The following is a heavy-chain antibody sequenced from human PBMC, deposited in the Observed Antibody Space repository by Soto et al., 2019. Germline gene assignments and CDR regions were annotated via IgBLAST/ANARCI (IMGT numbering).Heavy chain of an antibody. J-gene: IGHJ6*02. CDR3: ARHGGRGITVVRGVPYYYYGMDV. CDR1: GYSFTSYW. V-gene: IGHV5-10-1*01. Sequence: GESLKISCKGSGYSFTSYWISWVRQMPGKGLEWMGRIDPSDSYTNYSPSLQGHVTISADKSISTAYLQWSSLKASDTAMYYCARHGGRGITVVRGVPYYYYGMDVWGQGTTVTVSS. D-gene: IGHD3-10*01. CDR2: IDPSDSYT.